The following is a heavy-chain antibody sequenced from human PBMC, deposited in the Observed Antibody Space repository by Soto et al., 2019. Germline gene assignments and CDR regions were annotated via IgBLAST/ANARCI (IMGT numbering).Heavy chain of an antibody. CDR3: TTDPSQKGDYSNYRLYDKHYLSSQTVDDAFDI. CDR2: IKSKTDGGTT. J-gene: IGHJ3*02. CDR1: GFTFSNAW. V-gene: IGHV3-15*01. Sequence: GGSLRLSCAASGFTFSNAWMSWVRQAPGKGLEWVGRIKSKTDGGTTDYAAPVKGRFTISRDDSKNTLYLQMNSLKTEDTAVYYCTTDPSQKGDYSNYRLYDKHYLSSQTVDDAFDIWGQGTMVTVSS. D-gene: IGHD4-4*01.